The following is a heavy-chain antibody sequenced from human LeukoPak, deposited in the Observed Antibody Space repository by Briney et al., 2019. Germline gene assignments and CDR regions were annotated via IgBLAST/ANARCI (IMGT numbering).Heavy chain of an antibody. V-gene: IGHV3-23*01. CDR2: ISGSGGST. Sequence: GGSLRLSCAASGFTFSSYAMSWVRQAPGKGLEWVSAISGSGGSTYYADSVKGRFTISRDNSKNTLYPQMNNLRAEDTAVYYCAKGTQPSSGWYLGGPVARTWNHYFDYWGQGTLVTVSS. CDR1: GFTFSSYA. D-gene: IGHD6-19*01. CDR3: AKGTQPSSGWYLGGPVARTWNHYFDY. J-gene: IGHJ4*02.